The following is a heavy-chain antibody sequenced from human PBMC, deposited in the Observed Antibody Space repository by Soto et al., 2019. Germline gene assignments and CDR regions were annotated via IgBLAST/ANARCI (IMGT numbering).Heavy chain of an antibody. J-gene: IGHJ5*02. D-gene: IGHD2-15*01. CDR1: GYTFTAYD. Sequence: QEQLVQSGAEVKKPGASVKVSCKTSGYTFTAYDINWVRQATGQGLEWIGWMNPNSGETGYAQKFQGRVTMSRSASLSTAYLEMSSLRSEETAVYYCARVAVAARPRWYNWFDPWGQGTLVTVSS. CDR3: ARVAVAARPRWYNWFDP. CDR2: MNPNSGET. V-gene: IGHV1-8*01.